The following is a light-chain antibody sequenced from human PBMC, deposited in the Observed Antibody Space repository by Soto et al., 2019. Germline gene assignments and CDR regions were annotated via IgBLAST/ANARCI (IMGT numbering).Light chain of an antibody. CDR1: SSDVGSYNL. CDR2: EGT. V-gene: IGLV2-23*01. CDR3: CSYAGSSTYVV. Sequence: QSVLTQPASVSESPGQSITISCTATSSDVGSYNLVSWYQQHPGKAPKLIIYEGTKRPSGVSTRFSGSKSGNTASLTISGLQAEDEADYYCCSYAGSSTYVVFGGGTQLTVL. J-gene: IGLJ2*01.